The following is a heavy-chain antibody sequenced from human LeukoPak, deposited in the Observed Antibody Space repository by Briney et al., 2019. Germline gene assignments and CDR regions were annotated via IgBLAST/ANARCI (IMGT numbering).Heavy chain of an antibody. CDR3: ARGLPPRYCGGDCYADY. J-gene: IGHJ4*02. CDR2: INFNSGGT. CDR1: GYTFTGYY. Sequence: ASVKVSCKASGYTFTGYYMQWVRQAPGQGLEWMGRINFNSGGTDYAQKFQGRVTMTRDTSISTAYMELSRLRSDDTAVYYCARGLPPRYCGGDCYADYWGQGTLVTVSS. D-gene: IGHD2-21*02. V-gene: IGHV1-2*06.